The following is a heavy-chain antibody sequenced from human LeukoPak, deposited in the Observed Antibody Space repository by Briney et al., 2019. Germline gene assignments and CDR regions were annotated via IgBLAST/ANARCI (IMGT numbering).Heavy chain of an antibody. Sequence: GGSLRLSCAASGISVSSNYMSWVRQAPGKGLQWVSVIYVDGSTYYADSVKGRITISRDNAKNSLYLQMNSLRAEDTALYYCARVARIGDYYYYYYMDVWGKGTTVTVSS. V-gene: IGHV3-66*01. CDR2: IYVDGST. D-gene: IGHD3-16*01. J-gene: IGHJ6*03. CDR1: GISVSSNY. CDR3: ARVARIGDYYYYYYMDV.